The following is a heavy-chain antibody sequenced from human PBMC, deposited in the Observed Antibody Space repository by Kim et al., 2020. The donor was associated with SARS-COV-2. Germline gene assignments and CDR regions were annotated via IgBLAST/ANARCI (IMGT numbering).Heavy chain of an antibody. CDR1: GFSFSSYW. CDR2: IKQDGSEK. CDR3: ARDRSLYYYYGMDV. V-gene: IGHV3-7*01. Sequence: GGSLRLSCAASGFSFSSYWMTWVRQAPGKGLEWVANIKQDGSEKYFVDSVKGRVTISRDNAKNSLYLQMNDLRAEDTAIYFCARDRSLYYYYGMDVWGQGTTVTVSS. J-gene: IGHJ6*02.